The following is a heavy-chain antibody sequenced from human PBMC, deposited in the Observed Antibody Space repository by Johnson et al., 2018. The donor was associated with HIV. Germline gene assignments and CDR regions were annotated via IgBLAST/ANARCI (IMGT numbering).Heavy chain of an antibody. D-gene: IGHD2-2*01. CDR3: ARAPLGYCSSSTCITDAFDV. Sequence: EQLVESGGGLVQPGGSLRLSCAASGFTVSNIYMSWVRQAPGKGLEWVSVIYSGGRTDYADSVKGRFTISRDNSKNTLYLQMNSLRAEDTAVYYCARAPLGYCSSSTCITDAFDVWGQGTMVTVSS. V-gene: IGHV3-66*01. J-gene: IGHJ3*01. CDR2: IYSGGRT. CDR1: GFTVSNIY.